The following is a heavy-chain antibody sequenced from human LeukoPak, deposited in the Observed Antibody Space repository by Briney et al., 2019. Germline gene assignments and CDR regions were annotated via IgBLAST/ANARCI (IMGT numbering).Heavy chain of an antibody. V-gene: IGHV3-7*01. CDR2: MNIDGSEK. D-gene: IGHD1-26*01. Sequence: PGGSLRLSCAVSGFTFSSHWMGWVRQAPGKRPEWVANMNIDGSEKYYADSVKGRFSISRDNARNSVYLQMASLRVEDTAVYYCARDPVEWELLLDYWGQGTLVTVSS. CDR3: ARDPVEWELLLDY. J-gene: IGHJ4*02. CDR1: GFTFSSHW.